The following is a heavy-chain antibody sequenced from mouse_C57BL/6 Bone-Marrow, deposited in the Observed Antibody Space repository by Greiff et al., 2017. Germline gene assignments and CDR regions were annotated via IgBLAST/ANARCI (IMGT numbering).Heavy chain of an antibody. CDR2: IDTNSGGT. CDR1: GYTFTSYW. V-gene: IGHV1-72*01. Sequence: QVQLKQSGAELVKPGASVKLSCKASGYTFTSYWMHWVKQRPGRGLEWIGRIDTNSGGTKYNEKFKSKATLTVDKPSSTAYMQLSSLTSEDSAVYYCARARFAWFAYWGQGTLVTVSA. CDR3: ARARFAWFAY. J-gene: IGHJ3*01.